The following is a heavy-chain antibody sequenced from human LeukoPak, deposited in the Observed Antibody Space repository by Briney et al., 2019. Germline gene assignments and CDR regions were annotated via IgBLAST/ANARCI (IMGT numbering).Heavy chain of an antibody. CDR2: INPNSGGT. D-gene: IGHD4-23*01. CDR1: GYTFTGYY. V-gene: IGHV1-2*02. CDR3: ARPYGGNSGNAFGI. J-gene: IGHJ3*02. Sequence: GGSVKVSCKASGYTFTGYYMHWGRQAPGQGLEWMGWINPNSGGTNYAQKFQGRVTMTRDTSISTAYMELSRLRSDDTAVYYCARPYGGNSGNAFGIWGQGTMVTVSS.